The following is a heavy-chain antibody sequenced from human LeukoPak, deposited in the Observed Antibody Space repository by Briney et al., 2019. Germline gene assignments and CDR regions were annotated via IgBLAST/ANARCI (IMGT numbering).Heavy chain of an antibody. CDR3: ARGLLEGPSVAFDY. V-gene: IGHV3-30*04. CDR2: ISYDGGNK. J-gene: IGHJ4*02. D-gene: IGHD5-24*01. CDR1: GFTFSSYA. Sequence: GGSLRLSCAASGFTFSSYAMHWVRQAPGKGLEWVAVISYDGGNKYYADSVKGRFTISRDNSKNTLYLQMNSLRAEDTAVYYCARGLLEGPSVAFDYWGQGTLVTVSS.